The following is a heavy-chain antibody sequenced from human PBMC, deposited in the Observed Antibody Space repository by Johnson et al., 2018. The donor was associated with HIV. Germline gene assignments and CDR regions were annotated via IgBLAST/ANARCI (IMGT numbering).Heavy chain of an antibody. CDR2: IWYDGSNK. Sequence: QVQLVESGGGLVQPGGSLRLSCAAPGFTFSSYGMHWVRQAPGKGLEWVAVIWYDGSNKYYADSVKGRFTISRDKSKNTLYLQMNSLRAEDTAVYYCAKDRGLAALDIWGQGTMVTVSS. J-gene: IGHJ3*02. CDR1: GFTFSSYG. V-gene: IGHV3-30*02. CDR3: AKDRGLAALDI. D-gene: IGHD3-10*01.